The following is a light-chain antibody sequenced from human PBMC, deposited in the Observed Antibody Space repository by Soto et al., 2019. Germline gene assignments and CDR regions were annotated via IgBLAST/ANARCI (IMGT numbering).Light chain of an antibody. Sequence: QSVLTQPRSVSGSPGQSVAISCTGTSSDIGGYNYVSWYQQHPGRAPKLVIYHVSKRPSGVPDRFSGSKSGNTASLTISGLQSEDEADYYSSSFAGGPYVFGTGTKVPVL. CDR2: HVS. V-gene: IGLV2-11*01. CDR3: SSFAGGPYV. CDR1: SSDIGGYNY. J-gene: IGLJ1*01.